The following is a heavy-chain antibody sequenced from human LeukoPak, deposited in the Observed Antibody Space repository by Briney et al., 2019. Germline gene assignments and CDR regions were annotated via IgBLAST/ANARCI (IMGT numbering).Heavy chain of an antibody. Sequence: GESLKISCKDSGYSFTSYWIGWVRQMPGKGLEWIGIIYPGDSDTRYSPSFQGQVTISADKSISTAYLQWSSLEASDSAMYYCARHGTASVYAVSIDYWGHGTLVTVSS. D-gene: IGHD5/OR15-5a*01. V-gene: IGHV5-51*01. CDR3: ARHGTASVYAVSIDY. CDR2: IYPGDSDT. J-gene: IGHJ4*01. CDR1: GYSFTSYW.